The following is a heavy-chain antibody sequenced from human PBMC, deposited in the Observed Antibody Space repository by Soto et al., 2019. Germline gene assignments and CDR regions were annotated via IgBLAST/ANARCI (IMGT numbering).Heavy chain of an antibody. V-gene: IGHV1-2*02. D-gene: IGHD6-6*01. CDR1: GYTFTGYY. J-gene: IGHJ4*02. Sequence: ASVKVSCKASGYTFTGYYMHWVRQAPGQGLEWMGWINPNSGGTNYAQKFQGRVTMTRDTSISTAYVELSRLRSDDTAVYYCARAGKKYSSSSGVDYWGQGTLVTVSS. CDR3: ARAGKKYSSSSGVDY. CDR2: INPNSGGT.